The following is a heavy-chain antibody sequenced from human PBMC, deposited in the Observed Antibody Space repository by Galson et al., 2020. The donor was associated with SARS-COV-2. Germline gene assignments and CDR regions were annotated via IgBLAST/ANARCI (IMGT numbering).Heavy chain of an antibody. CDR3: ARRSSQEDTDYPTHRTSNFDL. CDR2: IYWTGST. J-gene: IGHJ4*02. D-gene: IGHD3-16*01. V-gene: IGHV4-39*01. CDR1: GGSTNNRNYY. Sequence: SATLSLTCIVSGGSTNNRNYYWAWIRQPPGKGLEWIGSIYWTGSTYYNPSLKSRVAISVDTSTNQFSLNLNSVTAADTAIYHCARRSSQEDTDYPTHRTSNFDLWGQGTLVTVSS.